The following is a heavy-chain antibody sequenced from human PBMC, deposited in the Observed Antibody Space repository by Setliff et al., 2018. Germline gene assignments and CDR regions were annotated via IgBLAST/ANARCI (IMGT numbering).Heavy chain of an antibody. CDR1: GYNLDDFG. CDR3: ARVVAHTHFYDRSDYYFDGLDI. J-gene: IGHJ3*02. CDR2: IRPYIGHT. Sequence: SVKVSCKASGYNLDDFGINWLRQAPGQGLEWMGWIRPYIGHTIYAQKSQGRVTMTTDAPTSTAYMELTSLRHDDTAVYYCARVVAHTHFYDRSDYYFDGLDIWGQGAKVTVSS. V-gene: IGHV1-18*01. D-gene: IGHD3-22*01.